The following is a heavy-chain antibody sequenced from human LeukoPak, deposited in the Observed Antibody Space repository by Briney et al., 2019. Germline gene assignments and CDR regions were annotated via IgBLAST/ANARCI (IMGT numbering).Heavy chain of an antibody. CDR3: ARVPGGLDY. D-gene: IGHD2-15*01. J-gene: IGHJ4*02. CDR1: GGSISSHY. V-gene: IGHV4-59*11. CDR2: MYYGGST. Sequence: ASETLSLTCSVSGGSISSHYWSWIRQPPGKALEWIGYMYYGGSTNYNPSLKSRVTISVDTSKNQFSLKLRSVTAADTAVYYCARVPGGLDYWGQGTLVTVSS.